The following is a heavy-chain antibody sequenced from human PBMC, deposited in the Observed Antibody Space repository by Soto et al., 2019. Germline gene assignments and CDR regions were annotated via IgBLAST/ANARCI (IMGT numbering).Heavy chain of an antibody. J-gene: IGHJ4*02. D-gene: IGHD2-2*01. CDR3: ARDFCPVSTCYDL. CDR1: GFTLSTYW. Sequence: EVQLVESGGGLVQPGGSLRLSCAASGFTLSTYWMHWVRQVPGKGLVWVSRISSGGTYTNYADSVKGRFTISRDSARNTLFLQMNSLRAEDTAVYYCARDFCPVSTCYDLWGQGVLVTVSS. CDR2: ISSGGTYT. V-gene: IGHV3-74*01.